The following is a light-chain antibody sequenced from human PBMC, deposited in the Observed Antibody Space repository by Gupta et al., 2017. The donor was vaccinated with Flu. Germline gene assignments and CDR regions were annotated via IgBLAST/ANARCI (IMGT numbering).Light chain of an antibody. CDR3: RHCMRFPYT. J-gene: IGKJ3*01. V-gene: IGKV2-40*01. CDR1: QSLLDSDDGSTC. CDR2: KVS. Sequence: DIVMTQTPLSLPVTPGEPASISCRSSQSLLDSDDGSTCLDWYLQRPGQSPQLLIYKVSYRASGVPDRFSGSGSGTDFTLKISRVEAEDVGVYYCRHCMRFPYTFGHGTKVDIK.